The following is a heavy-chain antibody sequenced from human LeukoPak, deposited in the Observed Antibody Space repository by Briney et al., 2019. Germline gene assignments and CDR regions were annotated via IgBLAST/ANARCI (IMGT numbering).Heavy chain of an antibody. V-gene: IGHV3-30*02. CDR2: IRYDGSDK. J-gene: IGHJ4*02. D-gene: IGHD1-1*01. CDR1: GFTFSDYG. CDR3: AKDQQLEPFHY. Sequence: GGSLRLSCAASGFTFSDYGMHWVRQAPGEGLEWVAFIRYDGSDKFNADSVQGRFTVSRDNSKNTLYLQMNSLRAEDTAVYYCAKDQQLEPFHYWGQGTLVTVSS.